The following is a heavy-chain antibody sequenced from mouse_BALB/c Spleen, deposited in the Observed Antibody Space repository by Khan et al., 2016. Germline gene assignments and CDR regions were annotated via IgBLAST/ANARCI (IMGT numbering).Heavy chain of an antibody. D-gene: IGHD1-1*01. CDR2: ISYSGST. CDR3: ARDYYGSSYFDY. J-gene: IGHJ2*01. V-gene: IGHV3-2*02. CDR1: GYSITSDYA. Sequence: QLEESGPGLVKPSQSLSLTCTVTGYSITSDYAWNWIRQFPGNKLEWMGYISYSGSTSYNPSLKSRISITRDTSKNQFLLQLNSVTTEDTATYYCARDYYGSSYFDYWGQGTTLTVSS.